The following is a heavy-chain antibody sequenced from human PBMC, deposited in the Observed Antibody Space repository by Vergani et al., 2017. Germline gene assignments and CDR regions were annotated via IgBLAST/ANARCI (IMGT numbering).Heavy chain of an antibody. Sequence: EVQLLESGGGLVQPGGSLRLSCAASGFTFSSYAMSWVRQAPGKGLEWVSAISGSGGSKYYADSVKGRFTISRDNSKNTLYLQMNSMRAEDTAVYYCAKDLWAVLSEDYWGQGTLVTVSS. CDR3: AKDLWAVLSEDY. CDR2: ISGSGGSK. J-gene: IGHJ4*02. V-gene: IGHV3-23*01. D-gene: IGHD3-16*01. CDR1: GFTFSSYA.